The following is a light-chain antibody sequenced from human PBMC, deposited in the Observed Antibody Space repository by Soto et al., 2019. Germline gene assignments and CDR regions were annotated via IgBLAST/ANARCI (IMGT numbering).Light chain of an antibody. V-gene: IGKV3-15*01. CDR1: QSISSE. Sequence: EIVMTQSPATLSVSPGESATLSCRAIQSISSELAWYQQKPGQPPRLLIYGASTRATGVPARFTGSGSGSDFTLTISGLQSEDFAVYYCQQGHNWPLTFGQGTRLEI. CDR2: GAS. J-gene: IGKJ2*01. CDR3: QQGHNWPLT.